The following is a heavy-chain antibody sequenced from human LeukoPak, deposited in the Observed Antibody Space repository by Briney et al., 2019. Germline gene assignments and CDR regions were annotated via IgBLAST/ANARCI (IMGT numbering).Heavy chain of an antibody. CDR3: ARGVQAEYSSSDYFDY. Sequence: ASVNVSCKASGSPFTSYDINWVRPATAQGLERMGWMNPNSGNTGYPQTFQGRVTKTRNTSISTAYMELSSLRSEDTAVCYCARGVQAEYSSSDYFDYWGEGTLVTVSS. CDR2: MNPNSGNT. V-gene: IGHV1-8*01. J-gene: IGHJ4*02. CDR1: GSPFTSYD. D-gene: IGHD6-6*01.